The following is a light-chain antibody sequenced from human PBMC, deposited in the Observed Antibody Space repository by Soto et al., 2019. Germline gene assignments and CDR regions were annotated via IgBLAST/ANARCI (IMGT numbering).Light chain of an antibody. CDR2: KAS. CDR1: QTISSW. Sequence: DIQMTQSPSTLSGSVGDRVTITCRASQTISSWLAWYQQKPEKAPKLLIYKASTLKSGVPSRFSGSGSGTEFTLTISSLQPDDFATYYCQLYNSYSEAFGQGTKVDIK. J-gene: IGKJ1*01. V-gene: IGKV1-5*03. CDR3: QLYNSYSEA.